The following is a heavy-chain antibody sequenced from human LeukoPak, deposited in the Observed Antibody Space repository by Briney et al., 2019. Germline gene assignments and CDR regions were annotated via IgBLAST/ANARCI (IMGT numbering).Heavy chain of an antibody. CDR2: IIPIFGTA. Sequence: SVKVSCKASGGTFSSYAISWVRQAPGQGLEWMGGIIPIFGTANYAQKFQGRVTITADESTSTAYMELSSLRSEDTAVYYCARDLGHDYYDSSGALDPWGQGTLVTVSS. CDR3: ARDLGHDYYDSSGALDP. J-gene: IGHJ5*02. D-gene: IGHD3-22*01. V-gene: IGHV1-69*13. CDR1: GGTFSSYA.